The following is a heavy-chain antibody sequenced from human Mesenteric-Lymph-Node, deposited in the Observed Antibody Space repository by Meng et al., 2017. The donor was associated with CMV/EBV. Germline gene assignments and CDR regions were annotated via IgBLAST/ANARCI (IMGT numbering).Heavy chain of an antibody. J-gene: IGHJ1*01. CDR3: ARREEYFLH. CDR2: ISSSGTTI. Sequence: SCAASGFTFSDYYMSWIRQAPGKGLEWVSYISSSGTTIEYADSVKGRFTISRDNARNSLYLEMNSLRVEDTAVYYCARREEYFLHWGQGSLVTVSS. CDR1: GFTFSDYY. V-gene: IGHV3-11*01.